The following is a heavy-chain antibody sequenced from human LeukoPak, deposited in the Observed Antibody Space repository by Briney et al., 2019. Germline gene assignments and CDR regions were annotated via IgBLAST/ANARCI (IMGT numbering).Heavy chain of an antibody. CDR3: ARLDEMGAHYSDSRGHFDY. Sequence: SETLSLTCTVSGGSISSYYWSWIRQPPGKGLEWIGYIYYSGSTNYNPSLKSRVTISVDTSKNQFSLKLSSVTATDTSVYYCARLDEMGAHYSDSRGHFDYWGQGILVTVSS. CDR1: GGSISSYY. CDR2: IYYSGST. J-gene: IGHJ4*02. V-gene: IGHV4-59*08. D-gene: IGHD3-22*01.